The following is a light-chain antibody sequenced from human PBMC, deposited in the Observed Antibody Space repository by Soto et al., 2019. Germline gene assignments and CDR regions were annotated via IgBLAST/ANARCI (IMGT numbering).Light chain of an antibody. Sequence: DIVMTQSPLSLPVTPGEPASISCRSSQSLLHSNGYNYLGWYLQKPGQSPQLLIYLGSNRASGVPDRFSGSGSGTDFTLRISRVEAEDVVVYHCIQALQAPPTFGQGTKVDIK. J-gene: IGKJ1*01. CDR3: IQALQAPPT. CDR1: QSLLHSNGYNY. CDR2: LGS. V-gene: IGKV2-28*01.